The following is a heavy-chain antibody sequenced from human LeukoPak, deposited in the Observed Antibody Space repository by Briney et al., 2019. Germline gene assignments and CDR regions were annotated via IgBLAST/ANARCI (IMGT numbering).Heavy chain of an antibody. CDR3: ARGRGATSNFDY. CDR2: IYHSGST. D-gene: IGHD5-12*01. J-gene: IGHJ4*02. Sequence: SETLSLTCTVSGDSISSGYYWGWIRQPPGKGLEWIGSIYHSGSTYYNPSLKSRVTISVDTSKNQFSLKLSSVTAADTAVYYCARGRGATSNFDYWGQGTLVTVSP. V-gene: IGHV4-38-2*02. CDR1: GDSISSGYY.